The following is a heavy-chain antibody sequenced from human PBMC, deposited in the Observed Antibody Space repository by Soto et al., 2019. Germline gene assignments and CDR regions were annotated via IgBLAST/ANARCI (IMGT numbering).Heavy chain of an antibody. D-gene: IGHD2-2*01. CDR1: GGSINRSGPS. V-gene: IGHV4-31*03. J-gene: IGHJ4*02. CDR3: ARAACSSSTCYAPRLGFDS. Sequence: QVQLQESGPGLVKPSQTLSLTCTVSGGSINRSGPSWRWIRQLPGKGLEWIGFIYYSGNTYYRPSLASRLTMSIDTSSNQFSLKLTSVTAADTAVYFCARAACSSSTCYAPRLGFDSWGQGTLVTVSS. CDR2: IYYSGNT.